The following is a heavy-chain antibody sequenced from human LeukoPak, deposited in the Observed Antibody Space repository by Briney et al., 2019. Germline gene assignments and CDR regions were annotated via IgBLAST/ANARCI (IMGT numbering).Heavy chain of an antibody. CDR2: IRYDGSNK. J-gene: IGHJ4*02. D-gene: IGHD3-9*01. V-gene: IGHV3-30*02. CDR1: GFTFSSYG. Sequence: TGGSLRLSCAASGFTFSSYGMHWVRQAPGKGLEWVAFIRYDGSNKYYADSVKGRFTISRDNSKNTLYLQMNSLRAEDTAVYYCGEGKLRYFDWSIDYWGQGTLVTVSS. CDR3: GEGKLRYFDWSIDY.